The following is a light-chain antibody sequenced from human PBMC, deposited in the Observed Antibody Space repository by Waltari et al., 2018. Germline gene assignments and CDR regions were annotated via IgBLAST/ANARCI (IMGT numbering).Light chain of an antibody. CDR1: QGIEND. CDR2: AAS. V-gene: IGKV1-17*01. Sequence: DIQMTQSPSSLSASVVDRVTITCRASQGIENDLGWYQQKPGRAPKRLIYAASSLQSGVPSRFSGSGSGTEFTLTISSLQPEDFPTYYCQQYDNLPPYTFGQGTKLEIK. J-gene: IGKJ2*01. CDR3: QQYDNLPPYT.